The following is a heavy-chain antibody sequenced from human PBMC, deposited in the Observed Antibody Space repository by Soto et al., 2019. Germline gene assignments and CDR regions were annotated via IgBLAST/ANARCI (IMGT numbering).Heavy chain of an antibody. CDR3: TTGSYYYDSSRYYHEYGMDV. J-gene: IGHJ6*02. Sequence: PGGSLRLSCAASGFTFSNAWMSWVRQAPGKGLEWVGRIKSKTDGGTTDYAAPVKGRFTISRDDSKNTLYLQMNSLKTEDTAVYYCTTGSYYYDSSRYYHEYGMDVCGQGTTVTVSS. CDR1: GFTFSNAW. CDR2: IKSKTDGGTT. D-gene: IGHD3-22*01. V-gene: IGHV3-15*01.